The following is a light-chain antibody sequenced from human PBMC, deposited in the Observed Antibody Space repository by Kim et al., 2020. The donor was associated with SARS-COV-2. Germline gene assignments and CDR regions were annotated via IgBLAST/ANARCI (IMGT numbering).Light chain of an antibody. J-gene: IGKJ2*02. CDR2: AAS. Sequence: SASVGDRVTITCRTSQPISNNLNWNQQIPGKAHNRPHDAASSLQSGVPSSFSGGRSGTDFTFTLTSLQPEDSATYTCQQCYTTPWTFGQGTKLEI. CDR3: QQCYTTPWT. CDR1: QPISNN. V-gene: IGKV1-39*01.